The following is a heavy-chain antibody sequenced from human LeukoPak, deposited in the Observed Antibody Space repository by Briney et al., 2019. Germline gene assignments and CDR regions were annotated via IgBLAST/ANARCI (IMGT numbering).Heavy chain of an antibody. D-gene: IGHD6-13*01. CDR3: ARVVGSSSWDNWFDP. Sequence: ASVKVSCKASGYTFTSYGISGVRQAPGQGLEWMGWISAYNGNTNYAQKLQGRVTMTTDTSTSTAYMELRSLRSDDTAVYYCARVVGSSSWDNWFDPWGQGTLVTVSS. CDR2: ISAYNGNT. V-gene: IGHV1-18*01. CDR1: GYTFTSYG. J-gene: IGHJ5*02.